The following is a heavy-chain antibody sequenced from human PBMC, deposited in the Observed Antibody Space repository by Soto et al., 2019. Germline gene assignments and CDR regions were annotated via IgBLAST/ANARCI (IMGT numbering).Heavy chain of an antibody. CDR2: IYYSGST. CDR3: ARAVTGYCSGGSCRNWFDP. Sequence: QVQLQESGPGLVKPSQTLSLTCTVSGGSISSGGYYWSWIRQHPGKGLEWIGYIYYSGSTYYNPSLKSRVTISVDTYKNQFSLKLSSVTAADTAVYYCARAVTGYCSGGSCRNWFDPWGQGTLVTVSS. CDR1: GGSISSGGYY. V-gene: IGHV4-31*03. D-gene: IGHD2-15*01. J-gene: IGHJ5*02.